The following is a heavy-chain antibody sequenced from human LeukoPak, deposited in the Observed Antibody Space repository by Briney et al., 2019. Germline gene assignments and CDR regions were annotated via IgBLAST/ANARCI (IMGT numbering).Heavy chain of an antibody. Sequence: GGSLRLSCAASGFTFSSYEMNWVRQAPGKGLEWVSYISSSGSTIYYADSVKGRFTISRDNAKNSLYLQMNSLRAEDTAVYYCARDFVVRGVYYYYYMDVWGKGTTVTISS. CDR3: ARDFVVRGVYYYYYMDV. V-gene: IGHV3-48*03. D-gene: IGHD3-10*01. CDR2: ISSSGSTI. J-gene: IGHJ6*03. CDR1: GFTFSSYE.